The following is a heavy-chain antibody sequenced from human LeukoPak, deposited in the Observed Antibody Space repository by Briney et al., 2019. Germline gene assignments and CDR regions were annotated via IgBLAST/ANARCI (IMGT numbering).Heavy chain of an antibody. Sequence: PGGSLRLSCTTSGFTFNNAWMSWVRQAPRKGREWVGRIKGKNDGGTTDYAAPVKGRFTISRDDSRNTLYLQMNSLQIEDTAVYYCATGANWGQYWGQGTLVTVSS. CDR3: ATGANWGQY. CDR2: IKGKNDGGTT. CDR1: GFTFNNAW. D-gene: IGHD7-27*01. V-gene: IGHV3-15*01. J-gene: IGHJ4*02.